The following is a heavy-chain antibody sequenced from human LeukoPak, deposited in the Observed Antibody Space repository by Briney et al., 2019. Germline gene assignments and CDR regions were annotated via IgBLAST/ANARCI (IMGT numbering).Heavy chain of an antibody. CDR1: GFTFSDYY. Sequence: PGGSLRLSCAASGFTFSDYYMSWIRQAPGKGLEWVSYISSSSSSTNYADSVKGRFTISRDNAKNSLYLQMNGLRADDMAVYYCAGDRSPDILGRIGYWGQGTLVTVSS. CDR3: AGDRSPDILGRIGY. D-gene: IGHD3-9*01. V-gene: IGHV3-11*05. CDR2: ISSSSSST. J-gene: IGHJ4*02.